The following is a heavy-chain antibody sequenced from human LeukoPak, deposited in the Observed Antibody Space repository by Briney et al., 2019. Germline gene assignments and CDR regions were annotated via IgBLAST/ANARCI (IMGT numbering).Heavy chain of an antibody. D-gene: IGHD3-10*01. CDR2: IIPIFGTA. J-gene: IGHJ5*02. Sequence: EASVKVSCKASGGTFSSYAISWVRQAPGQGLEWMGGIIPIFGTANYAQKFQGRVTITADESTSTAYMELSSLRSEDTAVYYCARGSYVYYGSGEFDPWGQGTLVTVSS. CDR1: GGTFSSYA. V-gene: IGHV1-69*13. CDR3: ARGSYVYYGSGEFDP.